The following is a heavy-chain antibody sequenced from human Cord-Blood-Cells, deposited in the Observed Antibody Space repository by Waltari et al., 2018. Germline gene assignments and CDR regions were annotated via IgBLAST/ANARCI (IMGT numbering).Heavy chain of an antibody. CDR3: ARDSEYSSSQGAFDI. J-gene: IGHJ3*02. D-gene: IGHD6-6*01. CDR2: IYYSGST. CDR1: GGSISRGGYY. Sequence: QVQLQESGPGLVKPSQTLSLTCTVSGGSISRGGYYWSWIRQHPGKGLEWIGYIYYSGSTYYNPSLKSRVTISVDTSKNQFSLKLSSVTAADTAVYYCARDSEYSSSQGAFDIWGQGTMVTVSS. V-gene: IGHV4-31*03.